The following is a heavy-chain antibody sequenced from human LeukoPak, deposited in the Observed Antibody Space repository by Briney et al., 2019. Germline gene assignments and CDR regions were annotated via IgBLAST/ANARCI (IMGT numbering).Heavy chain of an antibody. Sequence: PSETLSLTCAVYGGSFSGYYWSWIRQPPGKGLEWIGEINHSGSTNYNPSLKSRVTISVDTSKNQFSLKLSSVTAADTAVYYCARTLKWFGDYKGYLDYWGQGTLVTVSS. CDR3: ARTLKWFGDYKGYLDY. CDR1: GGSFSGYY. J-gene: IGHJ4*02. D-gene: IGHD3-10*01. V-gene: IGHV4-34*01. CDR2: INHSGST.